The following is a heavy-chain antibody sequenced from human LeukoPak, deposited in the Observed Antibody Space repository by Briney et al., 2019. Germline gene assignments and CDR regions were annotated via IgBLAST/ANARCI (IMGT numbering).Heavy chain of an antibody. CDR2: ISYDGSNK. D-gene: IGHD4-17*01. V-gene: IGHV3-30*18. Sequence: GGSLRLSCAASGFTFSSYGMHWVRQAPGKGLEWVAVISYDGSNKYYADSVKGRFTISRDNSKNTLYLQMNSLRAEDTAVYYCAKDPYVDDYVFVRDYYGMDVWGQGTTVTVSS. CDR3: AKDPYVDDYVFVRDYYGMDV. CDR1: GFTFSSYG. J-gene: IGHJ6*02.